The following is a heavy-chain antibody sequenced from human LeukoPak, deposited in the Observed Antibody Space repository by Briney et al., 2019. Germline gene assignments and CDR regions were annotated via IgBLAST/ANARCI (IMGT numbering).Heavy chain of an antibody. J-gene: IGHJ4*02. CDR1: GSTFSNYW. CDR2: VNPDDSET. V-gene: IGHV5-51*01. CDR3: TRPSQQVLGSSSGLFDF. Sequence: GASLQISCKGSGSTFSNYWIGWVRQLPGKGPEGMGIVNPDDSETKDSPSFQAQVTFSFHKSINTAYLQWTSLKASDTATYYCTRPSQQVLGSSSGLFDFWGQGSLVTVSS. D-gene: IGHD6-25*01.